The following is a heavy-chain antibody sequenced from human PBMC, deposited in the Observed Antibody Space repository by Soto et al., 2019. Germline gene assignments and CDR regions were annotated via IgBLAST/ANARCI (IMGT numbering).Heavy chain of an antibody. CDR2: RQYRGIT. D-gene: IGHD6-25*01. J-gene: IGHJ4*02. CDR1: GDSISSYY. CDR3: ARGSGDHFLLTN. V-gene: IGHV4-59*01. Sequence: SETLSLTCNVSGDSISSYYWNWIRQSPGKGLEWLGYRQYRGITRYNPSLQNRVTISVDTSKNQFSLMLTSVTAADTAVYFWARGSGDHFLLTNRGRRTLVTVSS.